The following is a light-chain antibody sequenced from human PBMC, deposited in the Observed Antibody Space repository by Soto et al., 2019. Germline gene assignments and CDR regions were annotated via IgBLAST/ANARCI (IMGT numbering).Light chain of an antibody. Sequence: EIMMTQSPVTLSVSPGERATLSCRASQSVSNNLAWYQQNPGQAPRLLIYYASTRATGIPARFSGSGSGTEFTLTIRSLQSEDFALCYCQQYNDWPPITFGQGTRLEIK. J-gene: IGKJ5*01. CDR3: QQYNDWPPIT. CDR1: QSVSNN. CDR2: YAS. V-gene: IGKV3-15*01.